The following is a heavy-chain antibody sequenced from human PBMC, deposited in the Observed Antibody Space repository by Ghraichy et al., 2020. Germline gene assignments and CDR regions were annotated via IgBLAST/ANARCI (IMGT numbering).Heavy chain of an antibody. V-gene: IGHV2-5*02. J-gene: IGHJ4*02. D-gene: IGHD3-9*01. CDR1: GFSLSTSGVG. Sequence: SGPTLVKPTQTLTLTCTFSGFSLSTSGVGVGWIRQPPGKALEWLALIYWDDDKRYSPSLKSRLTITKDTSKNQVVLTMTNMDPVDTATYYCAHRLAGYFDWSAGFDYWGQGTLVTVSS. CDR2: IYWDDDK. CDR3: AHRLAGYFDWSAGFDY.